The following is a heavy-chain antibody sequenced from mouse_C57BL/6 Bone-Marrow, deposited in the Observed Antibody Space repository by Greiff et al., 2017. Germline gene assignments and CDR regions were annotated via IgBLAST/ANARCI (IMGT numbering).Heavy chain of an antibody. V-gene: IGHV14-4*01. CDR1: GFNIKDDY. J-gene: IGHJ1*03. CDR2: IDPENGDT. Sequence: EVQLKESGAELVRPGASVKLSCTASGFNIKDDYMHWVKQRPEQGLEWIGWIDPENGDTEYASKFQGKATITADTSSNTAYLQLSSLTSEDTAVYYCTTFYYTEYFDVWGTGTTVTVSS. D-gene: IGHD1-1*01. CDR3: TTFYYTEYFDV.